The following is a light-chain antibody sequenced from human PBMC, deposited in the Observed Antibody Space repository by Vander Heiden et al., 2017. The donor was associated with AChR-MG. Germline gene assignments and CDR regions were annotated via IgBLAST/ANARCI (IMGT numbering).Light chain of an antibody. CDR1: TGHNNYA. V-gene: IGLV4-69*02. J-gene: IGLJ2*01. CDR2: VNSDGSH. CDR3: QSWGTDDQWI. Sequence: LAVTQSPSAPASLGASVKLPCISSTGHNNYAIAWHQPRPQKGPRDWIKVNSDGSHSRGGGIPDRFSDSSSGAERYLTITDHQSEDEADYYCQSWGTDDQWIFGGGTKLTVL.